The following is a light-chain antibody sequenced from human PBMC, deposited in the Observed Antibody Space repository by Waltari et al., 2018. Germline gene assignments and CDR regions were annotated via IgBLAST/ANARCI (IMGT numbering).Light chain of an antibody. Sequence: QSALTQPASVSGSPGQSITISCTGTSRDVGGYNYVSWYQQPPGKAPKIMIYEVSNRPSGVSNRFSGSKSGNTASLTISGLQAEDEADYYCSSYTSSSTPVFGGGTKLTVL. CDR1: SRDVGGYNY. J-gene: IGLJ3*02. V-gene: IGLV2-14*01. CDR2: EVS. CDR3: SSYTSSSTPV.